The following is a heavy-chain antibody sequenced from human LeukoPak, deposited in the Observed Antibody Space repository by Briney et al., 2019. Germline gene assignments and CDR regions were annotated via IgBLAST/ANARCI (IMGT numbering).Heavy chain of an antibody. CDR3: AREGYSSGWYEVSWFDP. CDR1: GDSVSSNSAA. J-gene: IGHJ5*02. V-gene: IGHV6-1*01. Sequence: SQTLSLTCAISGDSVSSNSAAWNWIRQSPSRGLEWLGRTYYRSKWYNDYAVSVKSRITINPDTSKNQFSLQLNSVTPEDTAVYYCAREGYSSGWYEVSWFDPWGQGTLVTVSS. CDR2: TYYRSKWYN. D-gene: IGHD6-19*01.